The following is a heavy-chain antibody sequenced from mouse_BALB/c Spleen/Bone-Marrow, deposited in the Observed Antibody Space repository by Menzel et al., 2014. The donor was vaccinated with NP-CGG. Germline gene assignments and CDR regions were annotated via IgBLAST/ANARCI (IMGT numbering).Heavy chain of an antibody. CDR3: ARGHDGYRTWFAY. D-gene: IGHD2-3*01. J-gene: IGHJ3*01. CDR2: IDPSYGGT. V-gene: IGHV1-39*01. CDR1: GYSFTDYN. Sequence: EVQLQQSGPELEKPGASVKTSCKASGYSFTDYNMNWVKQSNGKSLEWIGNIDPSYGGTTYNQKFKGKATLTVDKSSSTVYMQLKSPTSEDSAVYYCARGHDGYRTWFAYWGQGTLVTVSA.